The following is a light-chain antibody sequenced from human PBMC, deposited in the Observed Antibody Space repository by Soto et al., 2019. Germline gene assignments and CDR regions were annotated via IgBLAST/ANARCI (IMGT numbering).Light chain of an antibody. V-gene: IGKV3-15*01. Sequence: EIVMTQSPATLSVSPGERATLSCRASQSVSSNLAWYQQKPGQAPRLLIYGASTRATGIPARFSGGGSGTEFNLTISSLQSEDFAVYYCQQYNNWPHWTFGQGNKVEIK. CDR1: QSVSSN. CDR2: GAS. J-gene: IGKJ1*01. CDR3: QQYNNWPHWT.